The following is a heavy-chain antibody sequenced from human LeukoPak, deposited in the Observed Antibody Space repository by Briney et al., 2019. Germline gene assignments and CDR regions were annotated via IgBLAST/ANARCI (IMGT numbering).Heavy chain of an antibody. D-gene: IGHD3-3*01. CDR1: GGSISSSSYY. J-gene: IGHJ6*03. CDR3: ARQSTIFGGYMDV. V-gene: IGHV4-39*01. Sequence: PSETLSLTCTVSGGSISSSSYYWGWIRQPPGKGLEWIGSIYYSGSTYYNPSLKSRVTISVDTSKNQFSLKLSSATAADTAVYYCARQSTIFGGYMDVWGKGTTVTVSS. CDR2: IYYSGST.